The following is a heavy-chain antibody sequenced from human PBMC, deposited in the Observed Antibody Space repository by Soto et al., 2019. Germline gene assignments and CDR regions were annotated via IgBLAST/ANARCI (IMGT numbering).Heavy chain of an antibody. CDR2: IYPGDSDT. J-gene: IGHJ3*02. CDR1: RYSFTTYW. D-gene: IGHD6-25*01. CDR3: ARSGIAAAIDAFAI. Sequence: GESLKISCQGFRYSFTTYWIGWVRQTPGKGLEWMGIIYPGDSDTRYSPSFQGQVTISVDKSISTAYLQWNSLKASDTAMYYCARSGIAAAIDAFAIWGQGTMVTVSS. V-gene: IGHV5-51*01.